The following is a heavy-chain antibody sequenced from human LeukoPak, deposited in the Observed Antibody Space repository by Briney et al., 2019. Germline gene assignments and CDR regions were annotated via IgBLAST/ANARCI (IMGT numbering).Heavy chain of an antibody. CDR1: GYTFTSYD. CDR3: ARWCSSTSCYKNNFDY. D-gene: IGHD2-2*02. CDR2: TNPNSGNT. J-gene: IGHJ4*02. V-gene: IGHV1-8*01. Sequence: GASVKVSCKASGYTFTSYDINWVRQATGQGLEWMGWTNPNSGNTGYAQKFQGRVTMTRNTSITTAYMELSSLRSEDTAVYYCARWCSSTSCYKNNFDYWGQGTLVTVSS.